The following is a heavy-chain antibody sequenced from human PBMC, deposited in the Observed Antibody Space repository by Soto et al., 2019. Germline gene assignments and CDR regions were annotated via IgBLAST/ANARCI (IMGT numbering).Heavy chain of an antibody. J-gene: IGHJ4*02. CDR2: ISYDGSNK. V-gene: IGHV3-30*18. D-gene: IGHD3-22*01. Sequence: PVGSLRLSCAASGFTFSSYGMRLGREAPGKGLEWVAVISYDGSNKYYADSVKGRFTISRDNSKNTLYLQMNSLRAEDTAVYYCAKDGADYYDSSGYFVDYWGQGTLVTVSS. CDR1: GFTFSSYG. CDR3: AKDGADYYDSSGYFVDY.